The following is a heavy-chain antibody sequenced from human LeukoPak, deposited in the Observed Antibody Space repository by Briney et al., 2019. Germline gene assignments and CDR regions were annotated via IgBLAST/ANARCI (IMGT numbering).Heavy chain of an antibody. Sequence: PRGSLRLSCAASGFTFRSYGMHWVRQAPGKGLEWVAVIWYDGSNKYHADSVKGRFTISRDDAKNTLYLQMNSLRAEDTAIYYCARASYGSGSYYGPSEWGQGTVVAVSS. J-gene: IGHJ4*02. D-gene: IGHD3-10*01. CDR2: IWYDGSNK. V-gene: IGHV3-33*01. CDR3: ARASYGSGSYYGPSE. CDR1: GFTFRSYG.